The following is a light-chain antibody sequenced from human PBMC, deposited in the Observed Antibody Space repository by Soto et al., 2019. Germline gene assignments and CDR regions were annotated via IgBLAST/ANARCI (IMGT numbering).Light chain of an antibody. CDR1: SSNIETNT. CDR3: AAWDDSLTGPV. J-gene: IGLJ2*01. CDR2: SDN. V-gene: IGLV1-44*01. Sequence: QSVLTQSPSASGTPGQRVTISCSGSSSNIETNTVNWYQQLPGTAPKLLIHSDNQRPSGVPDRFSGSRSGTSASLAISGLQSEDEADYYCAAWDDSLTGPVFGGGTKLTVL.